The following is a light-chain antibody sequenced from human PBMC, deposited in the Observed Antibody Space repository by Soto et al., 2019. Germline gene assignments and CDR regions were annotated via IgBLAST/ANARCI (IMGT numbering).Light chain of an antibody. V-gene: IGKV3D-15*01. CDR2: ATS. CDR1: QSVSSN. CDR3: QQYNNWPRT. J-gene: IGKJ5*01. Sequence: EKVMTQSASTLSVSAGERATLSWRASQSVSSNLAWYQQKPGQAPRLLIYATSNRATGIPARFSGSGSGTDFNLTISSLETEDFAVYYCQQYNNWPRTFGQGTRLEIK.